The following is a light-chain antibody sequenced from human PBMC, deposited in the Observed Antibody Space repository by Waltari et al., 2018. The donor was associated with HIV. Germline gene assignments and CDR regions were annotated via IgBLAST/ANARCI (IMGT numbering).Light chain of an antibody. CDR1: SSYIGGYDY. Sequence: QSALNQPPSASGSPGQSVPVSCSGTSSYIGGYDYVSWYQSHPGQAPKLILYEVTKRPSGVPDRFAGFKSGNTASLAVSGLQADDEAYYYCASYAGRNNQVIFGGGTKLTVL. J-gene: IGLJ2*01. CDR2: EVT. V-gene: IGLV2-8*01. CDR3: ASYAGRNNQVI.